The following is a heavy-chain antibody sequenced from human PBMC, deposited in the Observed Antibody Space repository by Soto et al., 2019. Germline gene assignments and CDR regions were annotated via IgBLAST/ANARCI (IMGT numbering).Heavy chain of an antibody. V-gene: IGHV2-5*02. CDR1: GFSLTTSGVG. D-gene: IGHD3-3*01. CDR2: MYWDDDK. CDR3: AHRVLRTVFGLVTTTAIYFDF. Sequence: QITLNESGPTLVKPTQTLTLTCTFSGFSLTTSGVGVGWIRQSPGKAPEWLALMYWDDDKRYSPSLKSRLTITKETSKNQVVLTMANLDTADTATYYCAHRVLRTVFGLVTTTAIYFDFWGQGTPVAVSS. J-gene: IGHJ4*02.